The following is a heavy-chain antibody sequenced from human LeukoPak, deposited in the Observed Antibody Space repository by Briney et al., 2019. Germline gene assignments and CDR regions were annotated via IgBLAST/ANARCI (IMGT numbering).Heavy chain of an antibody. V-gene: IGHV1-8*01. CDR1: GYTFTRYD. J-gene: IGHJ6*02. Sequence: GALVKVSCKASGYTFTRYDINWVRQATGQGLERMGWMNPNSGNTGYAQKFQGRVTMTRNTSISTAYMELSSLRSEDTAVYYCAREGVYYYGMDVWGQGTTVTVSS. CDR2: MNPNSGNT. CDR3: AREGVYYYGMDV.